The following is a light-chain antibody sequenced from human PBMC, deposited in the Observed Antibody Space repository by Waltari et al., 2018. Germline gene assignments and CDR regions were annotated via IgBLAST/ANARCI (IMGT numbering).Light chain of an antibody. Sequence: EIVLTQSPATLSLSPGDSATLSCRASQSIRDFLAWYQHKPGQAHRLLIYNAAVRATDTPARFSGSGSGTDFTLTISSLEPEDFAVYYCQQRSNWPPLTFGGGTKVEIK. J-gene: IGKJ4*01. CDR3: QQRSNWPPLT. CDR1: QSIRDF. V-gene: IGKV3-11*01. CDR2: NAA.